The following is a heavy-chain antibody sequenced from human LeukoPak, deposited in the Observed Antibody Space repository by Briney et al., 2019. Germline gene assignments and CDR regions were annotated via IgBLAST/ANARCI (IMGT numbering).Heavy chain of an antibody. CDR3: ARDLDYYDSSGTDWYFDL. V-gene: IGHV4-59*12. Sequence: SETLSLTCTVSGGSISSYYWSWIRQPPGKGLEWIGYIYYSGSTYYNPSLKSRVTISVDTSKNQFSLKLSSVTAADTAVYYCARDLDYYDSSGTDWYFDLWGRGTLVTVSS. CDR2: IYYSGST. D-gene: IGHD3-22*01. CDR1: GGSISSYY. J-gene: IGHJ2*01.